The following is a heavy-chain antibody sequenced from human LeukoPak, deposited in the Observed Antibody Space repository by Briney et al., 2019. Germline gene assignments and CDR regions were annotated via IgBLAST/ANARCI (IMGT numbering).Heavy chain of an antibody. Sequence: GGSLRLSCAASGFTLSNYTINWVRQPPGKGLEWVSSISRRSTYIYYADSVKGRFTISKDNAKNSLYLQMDSLRGEDTAVYYCARAQVGYNWFDPWGQGTLVTVSS. CDR1: GFTLSNYT. CDR2: ISRRSTYI. J-gene: IGHJ5*02. CDR3: ARAQVGYNWFDP. V-gene: IGHV3-21*01. D-gene: IGHD1-26*01.